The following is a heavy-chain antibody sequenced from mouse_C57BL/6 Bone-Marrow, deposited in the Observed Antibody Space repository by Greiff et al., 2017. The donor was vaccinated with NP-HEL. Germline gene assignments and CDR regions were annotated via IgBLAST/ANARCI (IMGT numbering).Heavy chain of an antibody. J-gene: IGHJ2*01. CDR3: ARRGYYSNYDYFDY. CDR1: GYSFTDYN. CDR2: INPNYGTT. V-gene: IGHV1-39*01. D-gene: IGHD2-5*01. Sequence: VPLKQSGPELVKPGASVKISCKASGYSFTDYNMNWVKQSNGKSLEWIGVINPNYGTTSYNQKFKGKATLTVDQSSSTAYMQLNSLTSEDSAVYYCARRGYYSNYDYFDYWGQGTTLTVSS.